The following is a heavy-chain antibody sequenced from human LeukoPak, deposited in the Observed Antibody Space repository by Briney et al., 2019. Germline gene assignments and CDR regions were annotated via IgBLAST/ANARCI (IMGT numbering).Heavy chain of an antibody. CDR1: GFTFSSYW. Sequence: PGGSLRLSCVASGFTFSSYWMTWVRQAPGKGLEWVANIKTDGSQIYYVDSVKGRFTISRDNAKSSLYLQMNSLRAEDTVVYYCARDQDSGYEGFDYWGQGTLVTVSS. D-gene: IGHD5-12*01. J-gene: IGHJ4*02. CDR2: IKTDGSQI. CDR3: ARDQDSGYEGFDY. V-gene: IGHV3-7*03.